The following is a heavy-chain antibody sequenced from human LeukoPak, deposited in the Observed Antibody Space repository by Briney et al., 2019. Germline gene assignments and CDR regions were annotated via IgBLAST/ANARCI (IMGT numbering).Heavy chain of an antibody. CDR3: ARDYDILTGYLDY. CDR1: GFTFISYG. Sequence: GMSLRLSCAASGFTFISYGMHWVRQAPGKGLEWVAVISYDGSNKYYADSVKGRFTISRDNSKNTLYLQMNSLRAEDTAVYYCARDYDILTGYLDYWGQGTLVTVSS. J-gene: IGHJ4*02. D-gene: IGHD3-9*01. V-gene: IGHV3-30*03. CDR2: ISYDGSNK.